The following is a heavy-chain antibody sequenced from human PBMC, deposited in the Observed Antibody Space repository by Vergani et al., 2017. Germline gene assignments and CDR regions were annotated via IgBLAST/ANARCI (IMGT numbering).Heavy chain of an antibody. V-gene: IGHV1-2*02. D-gene: IGHD1-26*01. CDR3: ARRSVVGVTINTGEDIDY. J-gene: IGHJ4*02. CDR2: INPNSGGT. CDR1: GYTFTGYY. Sequence: QVQLVQSGAEVKNPGASVKVSCQASGYTFTGYYIHWVRQAPGQGLEWMGWINPNSGGTNYAQKFQGRVTMTRDTSISTAYMDLSRLRSDDTAVYYCARRSVVGVTINTGEDIDYWGQGTLVTVSS.